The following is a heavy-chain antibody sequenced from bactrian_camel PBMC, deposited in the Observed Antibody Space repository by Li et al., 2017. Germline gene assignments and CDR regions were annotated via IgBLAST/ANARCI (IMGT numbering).Heavy chain of an antibody. J-gene: IGHJ4*01. D-gene: IGHD4*01. CDR3: AAVKIRCHIITTIAAWEYTL. V-gene: IGHV3S26*01. CDR1: GYTYSSYC. Sequence: HVQLVESGGGSVQAGGSLRLSCAASGYTYSSYCMGWFRQAPGEEREGVAAIDRDGSTSYADSVKGRFTISKDDAKNTLYLQMNSLKPEDTAMYYCAAVKIRCHIITTIAAWEYTLWGQGTQVTVS. CDR2: IDRDGST.